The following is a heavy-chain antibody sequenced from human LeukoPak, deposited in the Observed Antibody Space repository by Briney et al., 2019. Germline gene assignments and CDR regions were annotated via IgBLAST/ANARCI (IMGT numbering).Heavy chain of an antibody. CDR1: GFTFSSYA. CDR3: AKDLAYSSGWYRLYFDY. Sequence: PGGSLRLSCAASGFTFSSYAMSWVRQAPGKGLEWVSGISGSGVSTYYADSVKGRFTISRDNSKNTVYLQMNSLRAEDTAVYYCAKDLAYSSGWYRLYFDYWGQGTLVTVSS. V-gene: IGHV3-23*01. CDR2: ISGSGVST. D-gene: IGHD6-19*01. J-gene: IGHJ4*02.